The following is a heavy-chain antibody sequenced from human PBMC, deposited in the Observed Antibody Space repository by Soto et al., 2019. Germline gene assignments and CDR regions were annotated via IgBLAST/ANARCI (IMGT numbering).Heavy chain of an antibody. Sequence: ASVKFSCKASGYTFTSYAIDWVRQAPGQRLEWMGWINAGNGNTKYSQKFQDRVTINRDTSESKAYMEMSSMRSEDKAVDECARGFPLWFDLWGQRTLVTVSS. V-gene: IGHV1-3*01. J-gene: IGHJ5*01. CDR1: GYTFTSYA. CDR3: ARGFPLWFDL. CDR2: INAGNGNT.